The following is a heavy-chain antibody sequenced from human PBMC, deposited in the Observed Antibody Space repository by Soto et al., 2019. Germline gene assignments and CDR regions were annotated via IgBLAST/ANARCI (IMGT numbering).Heavy chain of an antibody. J-gene: IGHJ1*01. CDR1: GYTFTSYG. CDR3: ARTLTPNPAEYFQH. D-gene: IGHD3-16*01. Sequence: ASVKVSCKASGYTFTSYGISWVRQAPGQGLEWMGWISAYNGNTNYAQKLQGRVTMTTDTSTSTAYMELRSLRSEDTAVYYCARTLTPNPAEYFQHWGQGTLVTVSS. CDR2: ISAYNGNT. V-gene: IGHV1-18*01.